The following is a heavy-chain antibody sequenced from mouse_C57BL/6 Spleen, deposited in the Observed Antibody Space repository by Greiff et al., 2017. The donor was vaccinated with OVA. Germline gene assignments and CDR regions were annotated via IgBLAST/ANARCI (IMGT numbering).Heavy chain of an antibody. CDR3: ARDYYGGGVFFAY. CDR2: IDPNSGGT. J-gene: IGHJ3*01. D-gene: IGHD1-2*01. CDR1: GYTFTSYW. Sequence: QVQLKQPGAELVKPGASVKLSCKASGYTFTSYWMHWVKQRPGRGLEWIGRIDPNSGGTKYNEKFKSKATLTVDKPSSTAYMQLSSLTSEDSAVYYCARDYYGGGVFFAYWGQGTLVTVSA. V-gene: IGHV1-72*01.